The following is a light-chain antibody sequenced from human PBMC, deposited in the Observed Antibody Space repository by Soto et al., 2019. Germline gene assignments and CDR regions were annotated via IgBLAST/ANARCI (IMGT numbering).Light chain of an antibody. CDR2: DAS. J-gene: IGKJ4*01. Sequence: DIQMTQTPSSLSASVGDRVSITCQASQDIANFLHWYQQKTGKAPKLLIYDASNLKTGVPARFMGSGSGTDFTLTISSLQPEDIATYYCHRYDNFVLTFGGGTKVEIK. V-gene: IGKV1-33*01. CDR1: QDIANF. CDR3: HRYDNFVLT.